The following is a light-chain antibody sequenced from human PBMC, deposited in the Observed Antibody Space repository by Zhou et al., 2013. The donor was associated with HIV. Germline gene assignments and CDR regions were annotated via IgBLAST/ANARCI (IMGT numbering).Light chain of an antibody. CDR1: QSVSSSY. CDR2: GAS. CDR3: QHRKT. V-gene: IGKV3-20*01. J-gene: IGKJ1*01. Sequence: EIVLTQSPGTLSLSPGERATLSCRASQSVSSSYLTWYQQKPGQAPRFLIYGASSRAIGIPDRFSGSGSGTDFTLTINRLEPEDFAVYYCQHRKTFGQGTTVEIK.